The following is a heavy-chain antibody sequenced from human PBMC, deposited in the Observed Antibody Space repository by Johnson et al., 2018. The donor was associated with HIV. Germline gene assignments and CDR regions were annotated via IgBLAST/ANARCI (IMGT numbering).Heavy chain of an antibody. CDR1: GFTVSSNY. J-gene: IGHJ3*02. Sequence: QFVESGGGLIQPGGSLRLSCAASGFTVSSNYMSWVRQAPGKGLEWVSVIYSGGDTYYAESVKGRFTISRDNFKNTLYLQMNSIKVEDTAVYYCARGAAFDIWGQGTMVIVSS. CDR2: IYSGGDT. V-gene: IGHV3-66*01. CDR3: ARGAAFDI.